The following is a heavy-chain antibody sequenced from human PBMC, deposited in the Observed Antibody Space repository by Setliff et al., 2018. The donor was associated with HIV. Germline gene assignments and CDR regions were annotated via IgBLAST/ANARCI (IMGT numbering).Heavy chain of an antibody. Sequence: SETLSLTCTVSGGSISSYYWSWIRQPAGKGLEWIGRIYASGSANYNPSLKSRVTMSVDTSKNHFSLKLSSVTAADTAVFYCARGREWTHLDYWGQGTLVTVSS. CDR1: GGSISSYY. D-gene: IGHD3-3*01. V-gene: IGHV4-4*07. J-gene: IGHJ4*02. CDR3: ARGREWTHLDY. CDR2: IYASGSA.